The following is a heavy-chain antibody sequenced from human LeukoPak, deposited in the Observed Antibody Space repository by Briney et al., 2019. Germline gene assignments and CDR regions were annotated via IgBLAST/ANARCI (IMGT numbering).Heavy chain of an antibody. J-gene: IGHJ4*02. Sequence: SETLSLTCAVYGGSFSGYYWSWIRQPPGKGLEWIGEINHSGSTNYNASLEGRLTISLDTARNQFSLYLSSVTAADTAMYFCARSSLAVYFDYWGQGTLVTASS. CDR2: INHSGST. CDR3: ARSSLAVYFDY. V-gene: IGHV4-34*01. CDR1: GGSFSGYY. D-gene: IGHD6-19*01.